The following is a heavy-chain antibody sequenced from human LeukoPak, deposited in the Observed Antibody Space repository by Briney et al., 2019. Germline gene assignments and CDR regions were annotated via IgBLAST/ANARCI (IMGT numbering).Heavy chain of an antibody. V-gene: IGHV3-23*01. CDR2: ISGDAGST. Sequence: GGSLRLSCAASGFTFSIYGMSWVRQAPGKGLEWVSSISGDAGSTHYADSVKGRFTISRDNSKNTLYLQMNSLRAEDTAVYSCARGADGVSSNSRGWFDPWGQGTLVTVSS. CDR1: GFTFSIYG. D-gene: IGHD2-15*01. J-gene: IGHJ5*02. CDR3: ARGADGVSSNSRGWFDP.